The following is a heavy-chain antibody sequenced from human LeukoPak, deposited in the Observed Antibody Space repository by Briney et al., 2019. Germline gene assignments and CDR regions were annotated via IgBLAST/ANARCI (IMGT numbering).Heavy chain of an antibody. J-gene: IGHJ5*02. CDR2: IIPIFGTA. D-gene: IGHD6-13*01. Sequence: SVKDSCKASGGTFSSYAISRVRHAPGQGLEWMRGIIPIFGTANYAQKFQGRVTITAEESTSTAYLELSSLRSEDTGVYYCARSGAAGTNWFDPWGEGNLVTVSS. CDR1: GGTFSSYA. CDR3: ARSGAAGTNWFDP. V-gene: IGHV1-69*13.